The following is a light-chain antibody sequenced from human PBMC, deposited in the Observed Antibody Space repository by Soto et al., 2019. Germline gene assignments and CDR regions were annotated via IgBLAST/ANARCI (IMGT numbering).Light chain of an antibody. Sequence: QSVLTQPPAVSGAPGQRVTISCTGSSSNIGAGYAVHWYQQLPGTAPRLLIYGNSNRPSGVPDRFSGSKSGTSASLAITGLQAEDEADYYCQSYDSSLSALVFGTGTKVTVL. CDR3: QSYDSSLSALV. CDR1: SSNIGAGYA. CDR2: GNS. V-gene: IGLV1-40*01. J-gene: IGLJ1*01.